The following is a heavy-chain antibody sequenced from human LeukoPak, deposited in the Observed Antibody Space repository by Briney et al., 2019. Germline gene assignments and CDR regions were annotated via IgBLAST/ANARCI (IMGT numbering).Heavy chain of an antibody. D-gene: IGHD2/OR15-2a*01. CDR2: IYYSGST. V-gene: IGHV4-59*12. J-gene: IGHJ5*02. Sequence: SETLSLTCTVSGGSISSYYWSWIRQPPGKGLEWIGYIYYSGSTNYNPSLKSRVTMSVDTSKNQFSLKLSSVTAADTAVYYCARDSNADLGPYNWFDPWGQGTLVTVSS. CDR1: GGSISSYY. CDR3: ARDSNADLGPYNWFDP.